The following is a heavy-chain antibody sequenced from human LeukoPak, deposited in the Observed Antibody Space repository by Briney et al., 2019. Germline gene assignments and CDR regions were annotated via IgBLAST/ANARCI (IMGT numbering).Heavy chain of an antibody. J-gene: IGHJ4*02. CDR3: AKRWGTTTKDPYDY. CDR2: ISTTGGTA. CDR1: GFTFSSYA. V-gene: IGHV3-23*01. D-gene: IGHD1-7*01. Sequence: GGSLRLSCAASGFTFSSYAMSWVRQAPGKGLEWVSIISTTGGTAFYADSVKGRFTISRDNSKSTLYLQMNSLRGEDTAVYYCAKRWGTTTKDPYDYWGQGTLVTVSS.